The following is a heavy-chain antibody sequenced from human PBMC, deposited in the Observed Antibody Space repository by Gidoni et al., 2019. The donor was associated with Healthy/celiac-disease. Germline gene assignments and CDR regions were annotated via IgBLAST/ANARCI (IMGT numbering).Heavy chain of an antibody. CDR2: ISGSGGST. CDR3: AKDRAMIVVVTEY. Sequence: EVQLLESGGGLVQPWGSLRLSCAASGFTFSSYAMSWVRQAPGKGLEWVSAISGSGGSTYYADSVKGRFTISRDNSKNTLYLQMNSLRAEDTAVYYCAKDRAMIVVVTEYWGQGTLVTVSS. J-gene: IGHJ4*02. D-gene: IGHD3-22*01. V-gene: IGHV3-23*01. CDR1: GFTFSSYA.